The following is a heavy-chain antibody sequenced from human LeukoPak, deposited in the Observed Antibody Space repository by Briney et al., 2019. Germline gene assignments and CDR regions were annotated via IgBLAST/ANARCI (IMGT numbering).Heavy chain of an antibody. J-gene: IGHJ4*02. V-gene: IGHV4-59*12. Sequence: PSETLSLTCSVSGGSISTYYWSWLRQPPGKQLEWIGYVFYTGATSYNPSLKTRVTISVDTSANQFSLKLASVTAADTAVYYCARGKSGRGDYWGQGTLVTVSS. D-gene: IGHD1-26*01. CDR3: ARGKSGRGDY. CDR1: GGSISTYY. CDR2: VFYTGAT.